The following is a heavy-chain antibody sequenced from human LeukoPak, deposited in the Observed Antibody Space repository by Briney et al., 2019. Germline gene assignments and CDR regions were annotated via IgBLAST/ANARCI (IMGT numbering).Heavy chain of an antibody. D-gene: IGHD1-26*01. Sequence: PGGSLRLSCAASGFTFSNYWMSWVRQAPGKGLEWVANMKQDGSEKYYVDSVKGRFTISRDNAKNSLYLQMNSLRAEDTAVYYCARVDQGDSGSYFLYFDYWGQGTLVTVSS. CDR2: MKQDGSEK. CDR3: ARVDQGDSGSYFLYFDY. J-gene: IGHJ4*02. CDR1: GFTFSNYW. V-gene: IGHV3-7*01.